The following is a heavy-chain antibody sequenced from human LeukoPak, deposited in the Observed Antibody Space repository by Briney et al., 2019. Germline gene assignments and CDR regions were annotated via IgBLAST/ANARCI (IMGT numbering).Heavy chain of an antibody. D-gene: IGHD3-22*01. Sequence: GGSLRLSCAASGFTFSGYWMSWVRQAPGKGLEWVANIKQDGSEKYYVDSVKGRFTISRDNAKNSLYLQMNSLRAEDTAVYYCARDPHPRYYYDSSGYYAEYFQHWGQGTLVTVSS. J-gene: IGHJ1*01. CDR1: GFTFSGYW. V-gene: IGHV3-7*01. CDR2: IKQDGSEK. CDR3: ARDPHPRYYYDSSGYYAEYFQH.